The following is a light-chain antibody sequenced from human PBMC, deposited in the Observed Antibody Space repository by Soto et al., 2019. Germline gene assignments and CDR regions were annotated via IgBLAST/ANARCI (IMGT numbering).Light chain of an antibody. Sequence: EIVMTQSPATLSVSPGERATLSCRASQSVSSKLAWYQQKPGQGPRLLIYGASTRATGIPARFSGSGSETEFTRTISSLQSEDFAVYYCQHYSTWLWTFGQGTKVEIK. CDR2: GAS. V-gene: IGKV3-15*01. CDR3: QHYSTWLWT. J-gene: IGKJ1*01. CDR1: QSVSSK.